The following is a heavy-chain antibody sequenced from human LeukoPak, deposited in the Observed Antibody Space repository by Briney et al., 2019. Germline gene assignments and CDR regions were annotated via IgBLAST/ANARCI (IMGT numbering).Heavy chain of an antibody. CDR2: IIPIFGTA. CDR3: ASGADYYYYGMDV. Sequence: WASVKVSCKASGGTFSSYAISWVRQAPGQGLEWMGGIIPIFGTANYAQKIQGRVTITADEFTSTAYMELSSLRSEDTAVYYCASGADYYYYGMDVWGQGTTVSVSS. J-gene: IGHJ6*02. CDR1: GGTFSSYA. D-gene: IGHD1-26*01. V-gene: IGHV1-69*13.